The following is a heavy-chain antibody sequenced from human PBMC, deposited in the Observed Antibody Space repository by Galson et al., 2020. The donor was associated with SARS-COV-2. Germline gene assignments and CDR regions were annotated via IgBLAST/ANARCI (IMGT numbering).Heavy chain of an antibody. CDR3: ARGGEWELPYFFDY. CDR2: ISSDGSNS. CDR1: GFTFSNYV. D-gene: IGHD1-26*01. V-gene: IGHV3-30*04. Sequence: GESLKISCAASGFTFSNYVMHWVRQAPGKGPEWVAVISSDGSNSFYADSLKGRFTISRDNSKSTLYLQMNSLRAEDTAVYYCARGGEWELPYFFDYWGQGTLVTVSS. J-gene: IGHJ4*02.